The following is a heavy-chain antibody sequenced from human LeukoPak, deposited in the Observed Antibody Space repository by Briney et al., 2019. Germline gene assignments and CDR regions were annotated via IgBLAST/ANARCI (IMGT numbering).Heavy chain of an antibody. Sequence: GGSLRLSCAASGFTFSSVWMSWVRQAPGKGLEWVANIKQDGSEKYYVDSVKGRFSISRDNAKNSLYLQMNSLRAEDTAVYYCARAISGSHLFDNWGQGTLVTVSS. V-gene: IGHV3-7*01. CDR2: IKQDGSEK. J-gene: IGHJ4*02. CDR1: GFTFSSVW. D-gene: IGHD3-10*01. CDR3: ARAISGSHLFDN.